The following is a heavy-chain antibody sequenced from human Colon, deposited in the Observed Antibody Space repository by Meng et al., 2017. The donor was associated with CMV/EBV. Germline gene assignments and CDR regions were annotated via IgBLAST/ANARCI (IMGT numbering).Heavy chain of an antibody. CDR1: GFTFSSYS. CDR2: ISSSSSYI. V-gene: IGHV3-21*01. Sequence: GGSLRLSCAASGFTFSSYSMNWVRQAPGKGLEWVSSISSSSSYIYYADSVKGRFTISRDNAKNSLYLQMNSLRAEDTAVYYCARHGRGVDAFDLWGQGTMVTVSS. J-gene: IGHJ3*01. CDR3: ARHGRGVDAFDL. D-gene: IGHD3-10*01.